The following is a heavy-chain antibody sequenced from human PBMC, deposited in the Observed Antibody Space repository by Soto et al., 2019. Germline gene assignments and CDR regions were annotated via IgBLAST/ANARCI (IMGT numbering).Heavy chain of an antibody. Sequence: SETLSLTCTVSGGSISSHYWSWVRQAPGKGLEWIGHIYYRGSTSYNPSLRSRSTISVDTSNNQFSLTLNSVTTADTAVYYCARDGREASGMDVWGQGTKVTVSS. V-gene: IGHV4-59*11. CDR2: IYYRGST. D-gene: IGHD1-26*01. J-gene: IGHJ6*02. CDR1: GGSISSHY. CDR3: ARDGREASGMDV.